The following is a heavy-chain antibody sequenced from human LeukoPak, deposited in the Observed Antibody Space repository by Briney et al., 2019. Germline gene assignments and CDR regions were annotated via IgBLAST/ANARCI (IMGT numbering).Heavy chain of an antibody. J-gene: IGHJ4*02. V-gene: IGHV3-11*01. CDR1: GFTFSDYY. CDR2: ISSSGSTI. CDR3: ARDLLRAAAASDY. D-gene: IGHD6-13*01. Sequence: GGSLRLSCAASGFTFSDYYMSWIRQAPGKGLEWVSYISSSGSTIYYADSVKGRFTISRDNAKNSLYLQMNSLRAEDTAVYYCARDLLRAAAASDYWGQGALVTVSS.